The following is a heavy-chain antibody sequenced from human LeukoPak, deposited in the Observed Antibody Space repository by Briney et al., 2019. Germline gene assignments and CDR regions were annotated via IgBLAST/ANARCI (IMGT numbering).Heavy chain of an antibody. D-gene: IGHD3-22*01. CDR3: ARGWYCYDNGDAFDI. Sequence: ASVKVSCKASGYTFTSYGISWVRQAPGQGLEWVGWISDYNGSTNYAQKLQGRVTMPTGTSTRTAYMELRSLRSDDTAVYYCARGWYCYDNGDAFDIWGQGRMVTVSS. V-gene: IGHV1-18*01. J-gene: IGHJ3*02. CDR2: ISDYNGST. CDR1: GYTFTSYG.